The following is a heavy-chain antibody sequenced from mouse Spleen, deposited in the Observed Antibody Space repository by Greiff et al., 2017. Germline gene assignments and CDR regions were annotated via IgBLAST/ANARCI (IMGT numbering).Heavy chain of an antibody. CDR2: IYPGDGDT. CDR1: GYAFSSYW. V-gene: IGHV1-80*01. D-gene: IGHD2-4*01. J-gene: IGHJ3*01. CDR3: ARGDDYDGFAY. Sequence: VKLVESGAELVRPGSSVKISCKASGYAFSSYWMNWVKQRPGQGLEWIGQIYPGDGDTNYNGKFKGKATLTADKSSSTAYMQLSSLTSEDSAVYFWARGDDYDGFAYWGQGTLVTVSA.